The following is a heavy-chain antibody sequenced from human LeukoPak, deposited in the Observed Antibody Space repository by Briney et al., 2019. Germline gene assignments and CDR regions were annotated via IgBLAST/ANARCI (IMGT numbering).Heavy chain of an antibody. Sequence: GGSLRLSCAASGFTFDDYAMHWVRQAPGKGLEWVSGISWNSGSIGYADSVKGRFTISRDNAKNSLYLRMNSLRADDTAVYYCARDRAWELHGLPFWGQGTLVTVSS. J-gene: IGHJ4*02. CDR1: GFTFDDYA. CDR3: ARDRAWELHGLPF. V-gene: IGHV3-9*01. D-gene: IGHD1-26*01. CDR2: ISWNSGSI.